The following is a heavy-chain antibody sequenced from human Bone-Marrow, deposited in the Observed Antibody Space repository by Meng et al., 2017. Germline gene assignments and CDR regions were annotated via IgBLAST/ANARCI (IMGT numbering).Heavy chain of an antibody. J-gene: IGHJ4*02. V-gene: IGHV4-4*02. D-gene: IGHD6-6*01. Sequence: QVQLQESGPGPANPAGTLSLTCGVSGASVSSGYWWTWFRQPPGKGLEWIGEFHHSGTTNYNPSLRSRVTISVDTSKNQFSLRLTSVTAADTAVYYCARGLRAARPLLFGYWGQGTLVTVSS. CDR1: GASVSSGYW. CDR2: FHHSGTT. CDR3: ARGLRAARPLLFGY.